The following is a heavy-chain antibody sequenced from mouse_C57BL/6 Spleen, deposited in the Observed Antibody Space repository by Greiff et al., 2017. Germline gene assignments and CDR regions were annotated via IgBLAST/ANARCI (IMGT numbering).Heavy chain of an antibody. V-gene: IGHV1-15*01. D-gene: IGHD3-2*02. CDR2: IDPETGGT. CDR3: TGEGSSGYVSY. CDR1: GYTFTDYE. Sequence: QVQLQQSGAELVRPGASVTLSCKASGYTFTDYELHWVKQTPVHGLEWIGAIDPETGGTAYNQKFKGKAIRTADKASSTAYMELRSLTSEDSAVYYCTGEGSSGYVSYWGQGTTLTVSS. J-gene: IGHJ2*01.